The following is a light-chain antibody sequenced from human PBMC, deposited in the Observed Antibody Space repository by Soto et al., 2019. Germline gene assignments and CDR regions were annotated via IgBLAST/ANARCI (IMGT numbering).Light chain of an antibody. V-gene: IGKV1-8*01. CDR3: HQYYSYPQT. CDR2: AAS. CDR1: QPIKSY. J-gene: IGKJ1*01. Sequence: AIGMTQYPSSFSASTGDRVTITCRASQPIKSYLAWYQKKQGKAPKLLIYAASTLQTGVPSTLRGSGYGTDLTITISRMQSEDFATYYCHQYYSYPQTFGHGTKVDI.